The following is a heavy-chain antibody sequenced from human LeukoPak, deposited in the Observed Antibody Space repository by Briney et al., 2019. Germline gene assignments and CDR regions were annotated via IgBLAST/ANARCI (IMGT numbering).Heavy chain of an antibody. D-gene: IGHD3-16*01. CDR2: VYYSGST. V-gene: IGHV4-59*08. CDR1: GSSVKSDY. J-gene: IGHJ6*03. Sequence: AETLSLSCSVSGSSVKSDYWSWVRQSPGKGLEWIANVYYSGSTNYHPTDKSRVTISVDASKNQIPLKLSSVTAADTAVYYCASSATSWAHMDVWGKGTTVTVSS. CDR3: ASSATSWAHMDV.